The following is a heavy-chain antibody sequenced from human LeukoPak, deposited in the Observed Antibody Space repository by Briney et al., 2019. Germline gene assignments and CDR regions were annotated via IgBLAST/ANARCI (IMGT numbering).Heavy chain of an antibody. J-gene: IGHJ4*02. CDR1: GYSFTNYW. D-gene: IGHD6-13*01. V-gene: IGHV5-51*01. CDR3: ARIRGYTSLRYYFDY. Sequence: GEFLKISCEGSGYSFTNYWIGWVRQMPGKGLEWMGIIYPGDSDTRYSPSFQGQVTISADKSISTAYLQWSSLKASDTAMYYCARIRGYTSLRYYFDYWGQGTLVTVSS. CDR2: IYPGDSDT.